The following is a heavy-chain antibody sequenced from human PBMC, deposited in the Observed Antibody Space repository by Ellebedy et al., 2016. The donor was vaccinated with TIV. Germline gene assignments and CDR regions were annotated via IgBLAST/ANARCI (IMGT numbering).Heavy chain of an antibody. Sequence: AASVKVSCKASGYTFTSYGINWVRQAPGQGLEWMGWISAYNGNTSYAQKLQGRVTMTTDTSTSTAYMELRSLRSDDTAVYYCARDMGSIAARHGMDVWGQGTTVTVSS. CDR1: GYTFTSYG. D-gene: IGHD6-6*01. J-gene: IGHJ6*02. V-gene: IGHV1-18*01. CDR3: ARDMGSIAARHGMDV. CDR2: ISAYNGNT.